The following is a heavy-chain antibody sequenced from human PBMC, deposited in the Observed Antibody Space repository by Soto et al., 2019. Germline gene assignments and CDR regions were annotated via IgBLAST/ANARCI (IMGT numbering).Heavy chain of an antibody. Sequence: VASVKVSCKAFGYTLTGYYIHWVRQAPGQGLEWMGWISPTSGVTNFAQKFQGRVSMTTDTSTTTAYMELRSLRSDDTAVYYCARVVPGAEAWFGPWGQGTLVTVSS. CDR2: ISPTSGVT. J-gene: IGHJ5*02. CDR1: GYTLTGYY. V-gene: IGHV1-2*02. D-gene: IGHD2-2*01. CDR3: ARVVPGAEAWFGP.